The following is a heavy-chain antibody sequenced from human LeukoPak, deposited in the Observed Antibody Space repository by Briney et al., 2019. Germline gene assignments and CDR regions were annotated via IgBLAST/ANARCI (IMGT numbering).Heavy chain of an antibody. CDR2: IYHSGST. J-gene: IGHJ4*02. CDR1: GDSISIINW. D-gene: IGHD6-19*01. CDR3: ARDPGTVAGYYFDY. V-gene: IGHV4-4*02. Sequence: KPSETLSLTCAVSGDSISIINWWSWVRQTPGKGLEWIGEIYHSGSTNYNPSLESRVTISVDTSKNQFFLKLTSVTAADTAVYYCARDPGTVAGYYFDYWGQGTLVTVSS.